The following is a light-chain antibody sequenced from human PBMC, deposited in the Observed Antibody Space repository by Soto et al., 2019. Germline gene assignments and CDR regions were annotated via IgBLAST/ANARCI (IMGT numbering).Light chain of an antibody. CDR2: AAS. CDR3: QKYNCAPQT. V-gene: IGKV1-27*01. Sequence: IKVTQSPASLSLSLGDRVTLTCRASQGLSNSVSWYQQQPGPGTTLLIYAASTSQSGGASRFSGSGAGTDFTLTISILQPEDVVTYCCQKYNCAPQTFGQGTKVDIK. J-gene: IGKJ1*01. CDR1: QGLSNS.